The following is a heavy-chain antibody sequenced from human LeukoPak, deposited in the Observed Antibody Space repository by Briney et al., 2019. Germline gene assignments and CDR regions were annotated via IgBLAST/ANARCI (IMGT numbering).Heavy chain of an antibody. Sequence: PSETLSLTCTVSGGSISSSSYYWGWIRQPPGKGLEWIGSIYYSGSTYYNPSLKSRVTISVDTSKNQFSLKLSSVTAADTAVYYCARGGPPRPFDYWGQGTLVTVSS. CDR3: ARGGPPRPFDY. CDR2: IYYSGST. CDR1: GGSISSSSYY. V-gene: IGHV4-39*01. D-gene: IGHD3-16*01. J-gene: IGHJ4*02.